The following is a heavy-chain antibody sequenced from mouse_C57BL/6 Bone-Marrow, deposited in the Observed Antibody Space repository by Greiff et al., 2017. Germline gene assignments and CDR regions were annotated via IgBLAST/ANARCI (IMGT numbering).Heavy chain of an antibody. D-gene: IGHD1-1*01. CDR3: ARNYGSSYWYFDV. V-gene: IGHV2-2*01. CDR1: GFSLTSYG. Sequence: VKLMESGPGLVQPSQSLSITCTVSGFSLTSYGVHWVRQSPGTGLEWLGVIWSGGSTDYNAAFISRLSISKDNSKSQVFFKMTSLQADDTAIYYCARNYGSSYWYFDVWGTGTTVTVSS. CDR2: IWSGGST. J-gene: IGHJ1*03.